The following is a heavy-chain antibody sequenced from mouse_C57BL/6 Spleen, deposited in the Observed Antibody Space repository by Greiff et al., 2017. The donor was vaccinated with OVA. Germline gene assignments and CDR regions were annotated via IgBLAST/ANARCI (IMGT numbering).Heavy chain of an antibody. Sequence: VMLVESGPGLVQPSQSLSITCTVSGFSLTSYGVHWVRQSPGKGLEWLGVIWSGGSTDYNAAFISRLSISKDNSKSQVFFKMNSLQADDTAIYYCAKNYYGSSYGYAMDYWGQGTSVTVSS. CDR1: GFSLTSYG. J-gene: IGHJ4*01. V-gene: IGHV2-2*01. CDR3: AKNYYGSSYGYAMDY. CDR2: IWSGGST. D-gene: IGHD1-1*01.